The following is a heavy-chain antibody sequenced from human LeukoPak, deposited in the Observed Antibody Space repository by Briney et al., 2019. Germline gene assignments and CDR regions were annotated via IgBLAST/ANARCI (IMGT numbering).Heavy chain of an antibody. Sequence: SVKVSCKASGGTFSSYAISWVRQAPGQGLEWMGGIIPIFGTANYAQKFQGRVTITADESTSTAYMELSSLRSEDTAVYYCVRDSTAMVTDNFDYWGQGTLVTVSS. CDR1: GGTFSSYA. CDR2: IIPIFGTA. CDR3: VRDSTAMVTDNFDY. D-gene: IGHD5-18*01. V-gene: IGHV1-69*13. J-gene: IGHJ4*02.